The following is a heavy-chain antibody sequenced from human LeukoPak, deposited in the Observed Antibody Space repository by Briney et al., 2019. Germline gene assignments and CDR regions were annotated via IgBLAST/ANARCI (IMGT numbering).Heavy chain of an antibody. CDR3: ASFLYYYDSSGYYPEYFQH. CDR1: GYTFTSYD. V-gene: IGHV1-8*01. D-gene: IGHD3-22*01. J-gene: IGHJ1*01. CDR2: VNPPSGNT. Sequence: GASVKVSCKASGYTFTSYDINWVRQATGQGLEWMGWVNPPSGNTGYVQKFQGRVTMTADTSINTAYMELRSLRSDDTAVYYCASFLYYYDSSGYYPEYFQHWGQGTLVTVSS.